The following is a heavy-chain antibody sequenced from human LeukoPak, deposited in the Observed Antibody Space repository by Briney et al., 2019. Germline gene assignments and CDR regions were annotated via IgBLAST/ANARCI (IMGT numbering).Heavy chain of an antibody. CDR1: GYTFTSYG. V-gene: IGHV1-46*01. CDR3: ARDLRITIFGVVIMGYGMDV. CDR2: INPSGGST. Sequence: ASVKVSCKASGYTFTSYGISWVRQAPGQGLEWMGIINPSGGSTSYAQKFQGRVTMTRDTSTSTVYMELSSLRSEDTAVYYCARDLRITIFGVVIMGYGMDVWGQGTTVTVSS. D-gene: IGHD3-3*01. J-gene: IGHJ6*02.